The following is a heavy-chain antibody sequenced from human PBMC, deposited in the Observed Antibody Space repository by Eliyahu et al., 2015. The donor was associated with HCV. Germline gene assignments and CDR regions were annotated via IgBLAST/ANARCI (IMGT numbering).Heavy chain of an antibody. D-gene: IGHD3-10*01. J-gene: IGHJ4*02. Sequence: QVQLQQWGAGLLKPSETXSXTCAXYGXSFSGYYWXWXRQPPGKGLEWIGEXNHSGSTNYNPSLKSRVTISVDTSKNQFSLKLSSVTAADTAVYYCARVEVGGSRAFDYWGQGTLVTVSS. CDR1: GXSFSGYY. V-gene: IGHV4-34*01. CDR3: ARVEVGGSRAFDY. CDR2: XNHSGST.